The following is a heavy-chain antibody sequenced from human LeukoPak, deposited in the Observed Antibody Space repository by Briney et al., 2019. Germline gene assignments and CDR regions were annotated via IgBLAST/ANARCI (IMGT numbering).Heavy chain of an antibody. CDR3: ARTGGGSCSGGSCYLLYGMDV. J-gene: IGHJ6*02. Sequence: PSQTLSLTCTVSGGSISSGGYYWSWIRQHPGKGLEWIGYMFYSGSTYYNPSLKSGVTISVDTSKNQFSLKLRAVNAADTAVYYCARTGGGSCSGGSCYLLYGMDVWGQGTTVTVSS. CDR1: GGSISSGGYY. V-gene: IGHV4-31*03. CDR2: MFYSGST. D-gene: IGHD2-15*01.